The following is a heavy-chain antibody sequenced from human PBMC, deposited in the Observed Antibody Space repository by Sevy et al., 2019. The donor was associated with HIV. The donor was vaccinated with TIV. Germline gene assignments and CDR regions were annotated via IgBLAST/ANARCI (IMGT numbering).Heavy chain of an antibody. CDR2: VYYTGSA. Sequence: SETLSLTCTVSGGSISTYYWSWIRQPPGKGLEWIGYVYYTGSASYNSSLQSRVTISVDTSKNQFSLKLRSVTAADTAVYYCARATLGYCSTSRCPDYYYYYMDVWGKGTTVTVSS. D-gene: IGHD2-2*01. CDR3: ARATLGYCSTSRCPDYYYYYMDV. CDR1: GGSISTYY. J-gene: IGHJ6*03. V-gene: IGHV4-59*08.